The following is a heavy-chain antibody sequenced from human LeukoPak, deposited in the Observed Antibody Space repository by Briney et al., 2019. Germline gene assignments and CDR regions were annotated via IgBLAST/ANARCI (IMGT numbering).Heavy chain of an antibody. D-gene: IGHD3-3*01. CDR1: GFTFSSYA. V-gene: IGHV3-23*01. Sequence: GGSLRLSCAASGFTFSSYAMSWVRQAPGKGLEWVSAISGSGGSTYYADSVKGRFTISRDSSKNTLYLQMNSLRAEDTAVYYCAKVSGIRDYDFWSGTIRGFDYWGQGTLVTVSS. CDR2: ISGSGGST. CDR3: AKVSGIRDYDFWSGTIRGFDY. J-gene: IGHJ4*02.